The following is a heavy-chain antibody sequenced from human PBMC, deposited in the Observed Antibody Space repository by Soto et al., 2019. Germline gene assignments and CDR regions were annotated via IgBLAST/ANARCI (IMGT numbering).Heavy chain of an antibody. CDR1: GFTFSSYA. CDR3: ARENRYVASYDFWSGYYLEWFDP. J-gene: IGHJ5*02. V-gene: IGHV3-23*01. CDR2: ISGSGGNT. D-gene: IGHD3-3*01. Sequence: GGSLRLSCAASGFTFSSYAMSWVRQAPGKGLEWVSAISGSGGNTYYADSVKGRFTISRDNSKNTLYLQMNSLRAEDTAVYYCARENRYVASYDFWSGYYLEWFDPWGQGTLVTVSS.